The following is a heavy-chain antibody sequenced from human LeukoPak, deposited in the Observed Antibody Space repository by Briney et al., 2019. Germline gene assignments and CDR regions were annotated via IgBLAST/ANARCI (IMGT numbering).Heavy chain of an antibody. CDR1: GFTFSSYS. D-gene: IGHD3-10*01. V-gene: IGHV3-66*01. CDR2: IYSGGST. Sequence: GGSLRLSCAASGFTFSSYSMNWVRQAPGKGLEWVSVIYSGGSTYYADSVKGRFTISRDNSKNTLYLQMNSLRAEDTAVYYCARARGSKKGCYFDYWGQGTLVTVSS. J-gene: IGHJ4*02. CDR3: ARARGSKKGCYFDY.